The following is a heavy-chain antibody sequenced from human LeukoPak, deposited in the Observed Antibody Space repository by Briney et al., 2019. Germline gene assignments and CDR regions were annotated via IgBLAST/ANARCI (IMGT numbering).Heavy chain of an antibody. V-gene: IGHV3-23*01. CDR3: ARVPAGVIGMKDAFDI. Sequence: GGSLRLSCAASGFTFGSYAMTWVRQAPGQGLEWVSGISGSGGSTYYADSVKGRFTISRHNAKNSLYLQMNSLRAEDTAVYYCARVPAGVIGMKDAFDIWGQGTMVTVSS. CDR2: ISGSGGST. CDR1: GFTFGSYA. D-gene: IGHD3-16*02. J-gene: IGHJ3*02.